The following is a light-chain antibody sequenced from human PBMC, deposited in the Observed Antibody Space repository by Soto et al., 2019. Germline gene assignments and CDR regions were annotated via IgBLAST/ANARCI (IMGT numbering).Light chain of an antibody. V-gene: IGKV3-20*01. J-gene: IGKJ1*01. CDR1: QSVSSSY. Sequence: EIVLTQSPGTLSLSPGERATLSCRASQSVSSSYLAWYQQKPGQAPRLLIYGASSRATGIPDWFSGSGSGTDFTLTISRLEPEDFAVYYCQLRRTFGQGTKVEIK. CDR2: GAS. CDR3: QLRRT.